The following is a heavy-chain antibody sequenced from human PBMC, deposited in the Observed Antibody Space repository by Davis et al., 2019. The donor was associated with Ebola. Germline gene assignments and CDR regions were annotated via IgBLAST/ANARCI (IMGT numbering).Heavy chain of an antibody. J-gene: IGHJ3*02. Sequence: PGGSLRLSCAASGFTFSSYAMSWVRQAPGKGLEWVSAISGSGGSTYYADSVKGRFTISRDNAKNSLYRQMNSLSAEETAVYYCAKGGLVVYAILSAFDIWGQGTMVTVSS. CDR1: GFTFSSYA. CDR2: ISGSGGST. CDR3: AKGGLVVYAILSAFDI. D-gene: IGHD2-8*02. V-gene: IGHV3-23*01.